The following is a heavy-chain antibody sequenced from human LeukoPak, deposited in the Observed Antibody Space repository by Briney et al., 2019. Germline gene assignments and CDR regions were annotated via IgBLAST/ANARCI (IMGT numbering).Heavy chain of an antibody. CDR1: GFTFSNHG. V-gene: IGHV3-23*01. CDR3: AKLQSDGLRTYYGMAV. D-gene: IGHD4-17*01. J-gene: IGHJ6*02. Sequence: GGSLRLSCAASGFTFSNHGMHWIRQAPGKGLEWVSASTGSGGTTYYADSVMGRFTISRDNSKNTLYLQMNSLRAEDTAVYYCAKLQSDGLRTYYGMAVWDQGTTVTVSS. CDR2: STGSGGTT.